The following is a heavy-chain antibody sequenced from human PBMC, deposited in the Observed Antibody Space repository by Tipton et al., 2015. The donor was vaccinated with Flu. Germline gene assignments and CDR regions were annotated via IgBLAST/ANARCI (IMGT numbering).Heavy chain of an antibody. Sequence: LSCTVSGDSISSGSYYWSWIRQPAGKGLEWIGRIYTHVNTNYNPTLKSRVTIAVDTSKNHFSLKLSSVTVADTAVYFCARAPIGTYGSGSYYNIWGQGTLVTVSS. J-gene: IGHJ4*02. CDR3: ARAPIGTYGSGSYYNI. D-gene: IGHD3-10*01. CDR2: IYTHVNT. CDR1: GDSISSGSYY. V-gene: IGHV4-61*02.